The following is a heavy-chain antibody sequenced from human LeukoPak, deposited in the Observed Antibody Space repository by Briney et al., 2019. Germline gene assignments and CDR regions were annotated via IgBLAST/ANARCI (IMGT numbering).Heavy chain of an antibody. Sequence: PGGSLRLSCAASGFTFGSYWMHWVRQAPGKGLVWVSRINSDGSSTSYADSVKGRFTISRDNAKNTLYLQMNSLRAEDTAVYYCAGDRFGRPYDSSGLDYWGQGTLVTVSS. D-gene: IGHD3-22*01. V-gene: IGHV3-74*01. CDR3: AGDRFGRPYDSSGLDY. CDR1: GFTFGSYW. CDR2: INSDGSST. J-gene: IGHJ4*02.